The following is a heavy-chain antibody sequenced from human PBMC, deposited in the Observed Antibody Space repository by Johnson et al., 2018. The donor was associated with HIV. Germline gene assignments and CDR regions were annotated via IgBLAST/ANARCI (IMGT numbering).Heavy chain of an antibody. Sequence: QVQLVESGGGVVQPGRSLRLSCAAFGFTFSTCPMHWVRQAPGKGLEWVAVISYDGSNKYYADSMKGRFTISRDNSKNTLYLQMNSLRAEDTAVYYCAKSSGWGHEAFDIWGQGTMVTVSS. J-gene: IGHJ3*02. CDR3: AKSSGWGHEAFDI. D-gene: IGHD6-19*01. CDR1: GFTFSTCP. CDR2: ISYDGSNK. V-gene: IGHV3-30-3*02.